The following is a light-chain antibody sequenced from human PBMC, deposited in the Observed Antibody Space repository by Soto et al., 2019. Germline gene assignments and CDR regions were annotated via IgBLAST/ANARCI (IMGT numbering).Light chain of an antibody. CDR3: QQANRFPPS. J-gene: IGKJ2*01. CDR1: QGISSW. Sequence: DIQMTQSPSSVSASVGDRVTITCRASQGISSWLAWYQQKPGKAPKLLISTASSLERGVPSRFAGSGSGTDFTLTITILQPEDFATYYCQQANRFPPSFGQGTKVEIK. V-gene: IGKV1D-12*01. CDR2: TAS.